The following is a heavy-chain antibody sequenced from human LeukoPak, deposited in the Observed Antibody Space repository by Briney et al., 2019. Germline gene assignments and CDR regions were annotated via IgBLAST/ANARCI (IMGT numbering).Heavy chain of an antibody. J-gene: IGHJ4*02. V-gene: IGHV1-24*01. CDR2: FDPEDGET. D-gene: IGHD3-10*01. Sequence: ASVKVSCKASGYTFTGYYMHWVRQAPGKGLEWMGGFDPEDGETIYAQKFQGRVTMTEDTSTDTAYMELSSLRSEDTAVYYCATITMVRGVIITLFDYWGQGTLVTVSS. CDR3: ATITMVRGVIITLFDY. CDR1: GYTFTGYY.